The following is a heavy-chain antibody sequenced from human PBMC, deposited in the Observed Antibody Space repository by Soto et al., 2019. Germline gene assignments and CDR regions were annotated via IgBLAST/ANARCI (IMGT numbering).Heavy chain of an antibody. CDR2: IYPGDSDT. CDR1: GYNFTSYW. V-gene: IGHV5-51*01. CDR3: ARHRIYPYCSGGTCSSNNGSDY. J-gene: IGHJ4*02. Sequence: PGESLKISCKGSGYNFTSYWIAWVRQMPGKGLEWMGIIYPGDSDTRYSPSFEGQVTISADKSISTAYLQWSSLRASDTAMYYCARHRIYPYCSGGTCSSNNGSDYWGKGTLVTVSS. D-gene: IGHD2-15*01.